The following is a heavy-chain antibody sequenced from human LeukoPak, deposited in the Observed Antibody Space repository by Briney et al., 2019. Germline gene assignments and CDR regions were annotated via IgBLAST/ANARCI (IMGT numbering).Heavy chain of an antibody. Sequence: GGSLRLSCVFSGFTFSSYAMSWVRQAPGKGLEGGSSLSGSVGSTYYADSVKGRFTISRDNSKNTLYLQMNSLRVEDTAVYYCAKDPHTGYSFAYWGQGTLVTVSS. CDR1: GFTFSSYA. V-gene: IGHV3-23*01. J-gene: IGHJ4*02. CDR3: AKDPHTGYSFAY. CDR2: LSGSVGST. D-gene: IGHD5-18*01.